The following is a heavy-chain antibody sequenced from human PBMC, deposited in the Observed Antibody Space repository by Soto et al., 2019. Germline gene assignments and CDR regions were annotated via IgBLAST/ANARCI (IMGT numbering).Heavy chain of an antibody. J-gene: IGHJ4*02. CDR1: GFTFSSYA. CDR2: ISYDGSNK. CDR3: ARASVVPAAIRGWELRPDFDY. Sequence: GSLRLSCAASGFTFSSYAMHWVRQAPGKGLEWVAVISYDGSNKYYADSVKGRFTISRDNSKNTLYLQMNSLRAEDTAVYYCARASVVPAAIRGWELRPDFDYWGQGTLVTVSS. V-gene: IGHV3-30-3*01. D-gene: IGHD2-2*02.